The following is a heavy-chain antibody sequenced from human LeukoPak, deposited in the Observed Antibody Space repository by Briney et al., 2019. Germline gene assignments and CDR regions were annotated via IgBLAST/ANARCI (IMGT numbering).Heavy chain of an antibody. Sequence: PGGSLRLSCAASGFTFSSCGMHWVRQAPGKGLEWVAFIRYDGSNKYYADSVKGRFTISRDNSKNTRYLQMNSLRAEDTAVYYCAKVNSIAAAEGGAFDIWGQGTMVTVSS. CDR2: IRYDGSNK. J-gene: IGHJ3*02. CDR3: AKVNSIAAAEGGAFDI. D-gene: IGHD6-13*01. V-gene: IGHV3-30*02. CDR1: GFTFSSCG.